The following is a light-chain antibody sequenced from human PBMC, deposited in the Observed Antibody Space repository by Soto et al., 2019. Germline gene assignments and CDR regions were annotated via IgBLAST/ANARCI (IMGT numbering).Light chain of an antibody. CDR2: AAS. CDR3: QQSYGTPR. V-gene: IGKV1-39*01. CDR1: QSISNY. Sequence: DIQMTQSPSSLSASAGDRFTIXXRASQSISNYLNWYQQNPGKAPKXLIYAASSLQSGVPSRFSGSGSGTHFTLTISSLQPEDFATYYCQQSYGTPRFGQGTKVDIK. J-gene: IGKJ1*01.